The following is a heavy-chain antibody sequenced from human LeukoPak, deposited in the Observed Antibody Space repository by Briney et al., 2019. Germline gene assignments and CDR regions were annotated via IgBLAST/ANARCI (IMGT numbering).Heavy chain of an antibody. CDR3: ARDQDY. V-gene: IGHV3-48*01. CDR1: GFTFSAYH. Sequence: PGGSLRLSCAASGFTFSAYHINWVRQAPGKGLEWISYISTTGTTIHYADSVKGRFAISRDNAKSSLYLQMNSLRAEDTAVYYCARDQDYWGQGTLVTVSS. CDR2: ISTTGTTI. J-gene: IGHJ4*02.